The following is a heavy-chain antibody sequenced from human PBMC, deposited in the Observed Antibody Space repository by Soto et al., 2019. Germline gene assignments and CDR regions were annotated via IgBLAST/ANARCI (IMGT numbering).Heavy chain of an antibody. V-gene: IGHV3-53*02. CDR1: GFTVSNTY. J-gene: IGHJ5*02. D-gene: IGHD2-2*01. CDR3: ARALPVAKGGFDP. CDR2: IYTAGGT. Sequence: EVQLVETGGGLIQPGGSLRLSCAASGFTVSNTYMTWVRQPPGKGLECVSVIYTAGGTNYADSVKGRFIISRDNSKNTLSLKMNSLRAEDTAVYYCARALPVAKGGFDPWGQGTLVTVSS.